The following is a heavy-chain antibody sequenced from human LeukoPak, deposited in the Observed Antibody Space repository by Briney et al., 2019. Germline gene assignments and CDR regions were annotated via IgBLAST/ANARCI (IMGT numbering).Heavy chain of an antibody. CDR1: GYTFTSYG. CDR2: ISVYNGNT. Sequence: ASVKVSCKASGYTFTSYGISWVRQAPGQGLEWMGWISVYNGNTNYAQKLQGRVTMTTDTSTSTAYMELRSLRSDDAAVYYCASRGSISGRYDFDYWGQGTLVTVSS. CDR3: ASRGSISGRYDFDY. D-gene: IGHD1-26*01. V-gene: IGHV1-18*01. J-gene: IGHJ4*02.